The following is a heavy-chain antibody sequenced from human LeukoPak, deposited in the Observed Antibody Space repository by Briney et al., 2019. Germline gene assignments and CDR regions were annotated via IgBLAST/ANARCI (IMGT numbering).Heavy chain of an antibody. J-gene: IGHJ4*02. Sequence: PGGSLRLSCAASGFTFSNYAIHWVRQAPGKGLEWVAVISDDGTFTLYGDSVRGRFTISRDSSKNTLYLQMNSLRLEDTAVYYCARDPYRDAPDYFDYWGQGTLVTVSS. V-gene: IGHV3-30-3*01. CDR3: ARDPYRDAPDYFDY. CDR1: GFTFSNYA. CDR2: ISDDGTFT.